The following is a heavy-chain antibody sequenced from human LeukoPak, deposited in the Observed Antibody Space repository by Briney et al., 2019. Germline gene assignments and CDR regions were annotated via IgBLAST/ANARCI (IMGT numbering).Heavy chain of an antibody. CDR3: ARDRNEAGTDYYYGMDV. CDR2: IYSGGNT. D-gene: IGHD1-1*01. J-gene: IGHJ6*02. CDR1: GFTVSSNY. Sequence: GGSLRLSCAASGFTVSSNYMSWVRQAPGKGLEWVSVIYSGGNTYYADSVKGRFTISRDNSKNTLYLQMSSLRAEDTAVYYCARDRNEAGTDYYYGMDVWGQGTTVAVSS. V-gene: IGHV3-53*01.